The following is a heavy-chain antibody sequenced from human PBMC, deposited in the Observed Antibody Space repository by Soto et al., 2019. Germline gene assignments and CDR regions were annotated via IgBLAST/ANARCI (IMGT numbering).Heavy chain of an antibody. CDR1: GYTFASYG. CDR3: ARDESLIDSDYPDY. D-gene: IGHD3-22*01. J-gene: IGHJ4*02. Sequence: GASVKVSCKASGYTFASYGISWVRQAPGQGLEWMGWISAYNGNTNYAQKLQGRVTMTTDTSTSTAYMELRSLRSDDTAVYYCARDESLIDSDYPDYWGQGTLVTVSS. CDR2: ISAYNGNT. V-gene: IGHV1-18*01.